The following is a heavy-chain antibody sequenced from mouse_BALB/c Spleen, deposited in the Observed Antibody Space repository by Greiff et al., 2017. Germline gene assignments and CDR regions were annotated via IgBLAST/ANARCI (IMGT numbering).Heavy chain of an antibody. J-gene: IGHJ1*01. CDR3: ARVDYRYDYWYFDV. Sequence: EVQLQQSGPGLVKPSQSLSLTCSVTGYSITSGYYWNWIRQFPGNKLEWMGYISYDGSNNYNPSLKNRISITRDTSKNQFFLKLNSVTTEDTATYYCARVDYRYDYWYFDVWGAGTTVTVSS. V-gene: IGHV3-6*02. CDR2: ISYDGSN. D-gene: IGHD2-14*01. CDR1: GYSITSGYY.